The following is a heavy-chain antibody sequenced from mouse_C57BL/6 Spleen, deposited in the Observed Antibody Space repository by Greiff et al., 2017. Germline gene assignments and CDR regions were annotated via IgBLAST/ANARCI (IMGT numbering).Heavy chain of an antibody. V-gene: IGHV1-15*01. CDR2: IDPETGGT. J-gene: IGHJ4*01. Sequence: QVQLQQSGAELVMPGASVTLSCKASGYTFTDYEMHWVKQTPVHGLEWIGAIDPETGGTAYNQKFKGKAILTADKSSSTAYMELRSLTSEDSAVYYCTNYYGSSSPYYAMDYWGQGTSVTVSS. D-gene: IGHD1-1*01. CDR1: GYTFTDYE. CDR3: TNYYGSSSPYYAMDY.